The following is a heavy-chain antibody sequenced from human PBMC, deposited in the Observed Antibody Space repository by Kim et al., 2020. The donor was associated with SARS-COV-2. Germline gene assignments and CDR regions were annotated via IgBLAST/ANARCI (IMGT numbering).Heavy chain of an antibody. V-gene: IGHV3-11*06. Sequence: ADPVQGRFTLSRDNAQSSLYLQMNSLRAGDTAVYYCARVAVAGGAYWGQGTLVTVSS. D-gene: IGHD6-19*01. CDR3: ARVAVAGGAY. J-gene: IGHJ4*02.